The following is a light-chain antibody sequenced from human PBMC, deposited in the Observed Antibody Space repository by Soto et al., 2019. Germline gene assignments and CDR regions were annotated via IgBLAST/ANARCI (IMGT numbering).Light chain of an antibody. Sequence: QSVLTQPPSASGTPGQRGTLSCSGSSSNIGSNYVYWYQQLPGTAPKLLIYRNNQRPSVVPDRFSGSKSGTSASLAISGLRSEDEADYYCAAWDDSLSGSYVFGTGTKVTVI. CDR2: RNN. CDR1: SSNIGSNY. J-gene: IGLJ1*01. V-gene: IGLV1-47*01. CDR3: AAWDDSLSGSYV.